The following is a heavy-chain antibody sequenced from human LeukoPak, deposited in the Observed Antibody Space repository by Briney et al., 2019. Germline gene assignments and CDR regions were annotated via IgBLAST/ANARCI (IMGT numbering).Heavy chain of an antibody. CDR3: ASGAYSSYYMDV. J-gene: IGHJ6*03. V-gene: IGHV4-34*01. Sequence: SETLSVTCAVYGGSFSGYYWSWIRQPPGKGLGWIGEINHSGSTNYNPSLKSRVTISVDTSKNQFSLKLSSVTAAHTPVYYCASGAYSSYYMDVWSKGTTVTISS. D-gene: IGHD6-13*01. CDR2: INHSGST. CDR1: GGSFSGYY.